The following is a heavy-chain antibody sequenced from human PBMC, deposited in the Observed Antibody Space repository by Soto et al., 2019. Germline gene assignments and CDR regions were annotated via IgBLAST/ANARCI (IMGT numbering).Heavy chain of an antibody. D-gene: IGHD3-10*01. CDR3: ARDPGGYYGMDV. J-gene: IGHJ6*02. Sequence: PSETLSLTCTVSGGSISSGDYYWSWIRQPPGKGLEWIGYIYYRGSTYYNPSLKSRVTISVDTSKNQFSLKLSSVTAADTAVYYCARDPGGYYGMDVWGQGTTVTVSS. V-gene: IGHV4-30-4*01. CDR1: GGSISSGDYY. CDR2: IYYRGST.